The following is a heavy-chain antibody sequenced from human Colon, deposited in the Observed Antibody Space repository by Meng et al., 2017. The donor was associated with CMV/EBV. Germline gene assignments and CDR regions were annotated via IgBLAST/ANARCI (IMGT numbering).Heavy chain of an antibody. D-gene: IGHD2-15*01. CDR3: AASGYCRSSSCDG. CDR2: SRNKANSYTT. J-gene: IGHJ4*02. CDR1: GFTFSDHY. V-gene: IGHV3-72*01. Sequence: SGFTFSDHYMDWVRQAPGKGLEWVGRSRNKANSYTTEYAASVKGRFTISRDDSKNSLYLQMNSLKPEDTAVYYCAASGYCRSSSCDGWGQGTLVTVSS.